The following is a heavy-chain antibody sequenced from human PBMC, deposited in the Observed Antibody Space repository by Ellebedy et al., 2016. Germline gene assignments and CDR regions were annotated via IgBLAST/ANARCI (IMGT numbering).Heavy chain of an antibody. CDR1: GYTFTSYG. V-gene: IGHV1-18*04. D-gene: IGHD3-22*01. CDR3: ARVQDRITMIVVVEDFDY. Sequence: ASVKVSXXASGYTFTSYGISWVRQAPGQGLEWMGWISAYNGNTNYAQKLQGRVTMTTDTSTSTAYMELRSLRSDDTAVYYCARVQDRITMIVVVEDFDYWGQGTLVTVSS. J-gene: IGHJ4*02. CDR2: ISAYNGNT.